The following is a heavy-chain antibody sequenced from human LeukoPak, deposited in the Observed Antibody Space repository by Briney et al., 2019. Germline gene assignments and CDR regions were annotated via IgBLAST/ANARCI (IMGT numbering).Heavy chain of an antibody. CDR3: ARDLYSSSWYRIPFY. Sequence: GGSLILSCAASGFTFSSCSMNWVRQAPGKGLEWVSSISSSSSYMYYADSVKGRFTISRDNAKNSLYLQMNSLRAEDTAVYYCARDLYSSSWYRIPFYWGQGTLVTVSS. CDR2: ISSSSSYM. V-gene: IGHV3-21*01. D-gene: IGHD6-13*01. J-gene: IGHJ4*02. CDR1: GFTFSSCS.